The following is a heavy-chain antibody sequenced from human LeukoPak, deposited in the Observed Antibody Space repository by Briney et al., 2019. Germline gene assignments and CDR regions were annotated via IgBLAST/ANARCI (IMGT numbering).Heavy chain of an antibody. Sequence: SQTLSLTCTVSGGSISSGDYYWSWIRQPPGKGLEWLGYIYYSGSTYYNPSLKSRVTISVATSKNHFSLTLSSVIAADTAVYYCARADIVLMVYATPGGLFDPWGQGTLVTVSS. V-gene: IGHV4-30-4*08. CDR2: IYYSGST. J-gene: IGHJ5*02. CDR3: ARADIVLMVYATPGGLFDP. D-gene: IGHD2-8*01. CDR1: GGSISSGDYY.